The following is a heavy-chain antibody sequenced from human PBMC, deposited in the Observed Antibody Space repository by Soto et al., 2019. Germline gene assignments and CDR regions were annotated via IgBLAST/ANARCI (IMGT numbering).Heavy chain of an antibody. CDR2: ISWNSGSI. CDR3: ARDRTAAAV. V-gene: IGHV3-9*01. CDR1: GFTFDDYA. D-gene: IGHD6-13*01. Sequence: GGSLRLSCAASGFTFDDYAMHWVRQAPGKGLEWVSGISWNSGSIGYADSVKGRFTISRDNAKNSLYLQMNSLRAEDTAVYYCARDRTAAAVFGQGTMVTVSS. J-gene: IGHJ3*01.